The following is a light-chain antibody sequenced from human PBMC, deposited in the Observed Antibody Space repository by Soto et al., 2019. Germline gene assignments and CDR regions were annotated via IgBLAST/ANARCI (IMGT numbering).Light chain of an antibody. J-gene: IGKJ2*01. CDR3: QQYDNLPSYT. Sequence: DIQMSQSPSSLSASVGDRVTITCQASQDISNYLNWYQHKPGKAPKLLIFCASNLETGVPSRFSGGGSGTQFTFTISSLQPEDIATYYCQQYDNLPSYTFGPGTKLEIK. CDR1: QDISNY. CDR2: CAS. V-gene: IGKV1-33*01.